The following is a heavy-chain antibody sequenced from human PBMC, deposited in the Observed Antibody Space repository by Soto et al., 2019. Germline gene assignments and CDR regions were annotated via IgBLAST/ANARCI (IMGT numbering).Heavy chain of an antibody. CDR1: GFTFSSYA. CDR2: ISGSGGGT. V-gene: IGHV3-23*01. D-gene: IGHD4-17*01. Sequence: EVQLLVSGGGLVQPGGSLRLSCAASGFTFSSYAMSWVRQAPGKGLEWVSAISGSGGGTYYADSVKGRFTISRDNSKNTLYLQMNSLRAEDTAVYYCAKYYGDYGRYYYYYGMDVWGQGTTVTVSS. J-gene: IGHJ6*02. CDR3: AKYYGDYGRYYYYYGMDV.